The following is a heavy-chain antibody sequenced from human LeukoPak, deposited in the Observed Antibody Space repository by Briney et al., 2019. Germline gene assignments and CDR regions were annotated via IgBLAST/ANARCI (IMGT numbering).Heavy chain of an antibody. Sequence: PGRSLRLSCAASGFTFSTYIMHWVRQAPGKGLEWVAVISDDGSNKYYADSVKGRFTISRDNSKNTLYLQMNSLRAEDTAVYYCARVPLNRYYFDYWGQGTLVTVSS. CDR2: ISDDGSNK. CDR1: GFTFSTYI. CDR3: ARVPLNRYYFDY. J-gene: IGHJ4*02. V-gene: IGHV3-30-3*01.